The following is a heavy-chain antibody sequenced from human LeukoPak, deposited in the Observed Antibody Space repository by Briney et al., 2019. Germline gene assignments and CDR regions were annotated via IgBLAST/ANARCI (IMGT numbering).Heavy chain of an antibody. CDR1: GYTFTDYW. Sequence: GESLKISCEGSGYTFTDYWIGWVRQMPGKGLEWMGIIYCDGSKTIYSPSFQSQVTISVDKSINTAYLQWSSLKASDTAIYFCARRAELGMRWFDPWGQGTLVTVLS. J-gene: IGHJ5*02. D-gene: IGHD7-27*01. CDR3: ARRAELGMRWFDP. CDR2: IYCDGSKT. V-gene: IGHV5-51*01.